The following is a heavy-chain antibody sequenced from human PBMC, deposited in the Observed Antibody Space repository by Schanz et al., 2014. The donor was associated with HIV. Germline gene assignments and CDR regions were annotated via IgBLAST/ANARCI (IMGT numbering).Heavy chain of an antibody. J-gene: IGHJ5*02. V-gene: IGHV1-8*01. CDR2: MNPNSGNT. CDR3: AREVDIVVVPAAIVGWFDP. CDR1: GYTFTSYD. D-gene: IGHD2-2*03. Sequence: VQLVQSGAEVKKPGASVKVSCKASGYTFTSYDINWVRQATGQGLEWMGWMNPNSGNTGYAQKFQGRVTMTRNTSISTAYMELSSLRSEDTAVYYCAREVDIVVVPAAIVGWFDPWGQGTLVTVSS.